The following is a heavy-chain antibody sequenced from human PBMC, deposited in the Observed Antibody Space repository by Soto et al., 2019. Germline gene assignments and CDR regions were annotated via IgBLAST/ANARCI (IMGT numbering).Heavy chain of an antibody. V-gene: IGHV3-23*01. J-gene: IGHJ4*02. CDR3: AKDLIRYDSSGYWPTSFDY. Sequence: PGGSLRLSCAASGFTFSSYAMSWVRQAPGKGLEWVSAISGSGGSTYYADSVKGRFTISRDNSKNTLYLQMNSLRAEDTAVYYCAKDLIRYDSSGYWPTSFDYWGQGTLVTVSS. D-gene: IGHD3-22*01. CDR1: GFTFSSYA. CDR2: ISGSGGST.